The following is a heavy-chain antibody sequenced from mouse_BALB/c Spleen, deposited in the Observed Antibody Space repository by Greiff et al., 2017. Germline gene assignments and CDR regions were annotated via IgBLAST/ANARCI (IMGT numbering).Heavy chain of an antibody. CDR1: GYAFTNYL. D-gene: IGHD2-14*01. Sequence: VQLQQSGAELVRPGTSVKVSCKASGYAFTNYLIEWVKQRPGQGLEWIGVINPGSGGTNYNEKFKGKATLTADKSSSTAYMQLSSLTSDDSAVYFCARAYYRYDVDYWGQGTTLTVSS. CDR3: ARAYYRYDVDY. CDR2: INPGSGGT. J-gene: IGHJ2*01. V-gene: IGHV1-54*01.